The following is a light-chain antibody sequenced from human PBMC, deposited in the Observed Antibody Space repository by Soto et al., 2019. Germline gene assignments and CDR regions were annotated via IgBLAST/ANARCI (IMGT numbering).Light chain of an antibody. Sequence: DIQMTQSPSTLSASVGDRVTISCRASQRLSNWLAWYQQKPGKAPKLLMSDASSLERGVPSRFSGSGSGTEFTLTISSLQPDDFATYYCQQYDTYSRTFGQGTKVDIK. J-gene: IGKJ1*01. CDR2: DAS. CDR3: QQYDTYSRT. CDR1: QRLSNW. V-gene: IGKV1-5*01.